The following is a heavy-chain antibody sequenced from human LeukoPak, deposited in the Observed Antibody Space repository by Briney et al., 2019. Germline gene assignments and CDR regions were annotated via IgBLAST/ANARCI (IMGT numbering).Heavy chain of an antibody. CDR3: ARSELLWFGESDFDY. D-gene: IGHD3-10*01. CDR2: INPNHGDT. J-gene: IGHJ4*02. CDR1: GYTFTRYY. Sequence: ASVKVSCKASGYTFTRYYMHWVRQAPGQGLEWMGWINPNHGDTNYAQKFQDRVSMTRDTSSSTDYMELSRLRSDDTAVYYCARSELLWFGESDFDYWGQGTLVTVSS. V-gene: IGHV1-2*02.